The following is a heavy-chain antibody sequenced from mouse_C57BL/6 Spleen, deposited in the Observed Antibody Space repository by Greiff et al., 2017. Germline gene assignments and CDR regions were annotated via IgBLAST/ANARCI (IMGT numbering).Heavy chain of an antibody. J-gene: IGHJ4*01. CDR2: IWGVGST. D-gene: IGHD4-1*01. Sequence: VQVVESGPGLVAPSQSLSITCTVSGFSLTSYGVDWVRQSPGKGLEWLGVIWGVGSTNYNSALKSRLSISKDNSKSQVFLKMNSRQTDDTAMYYCARNWETYAMDYWGQGTSVTVSS. CDR1: GFSLTSYG. CDR3: ARNWETYAMDY. V-gene: IGHV2-6*01.